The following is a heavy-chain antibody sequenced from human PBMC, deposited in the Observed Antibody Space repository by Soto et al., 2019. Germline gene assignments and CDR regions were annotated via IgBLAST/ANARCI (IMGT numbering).Heavy chain of an antibody. Sequence: QVNLVQSGAEVKKPGASVKVSCKASGYTFTNYDINWVRQAPGQGLEWMGWISTYTGNTNYAQKLQGRVTMTTDTSTSPAYMELRSLRSDDTAVYYCARGYYYGSGRPTPGGMDVWGQGPTVTVSS. V-gene: IGHV1-18*01. J-gene: IGHJ6*02. CDR1: GYTFTNYD. CDR3: ARGYYYGSGRPTPGGMDV. CDR2: ISTYTGNT. D-gene: IGHD3-10*01.